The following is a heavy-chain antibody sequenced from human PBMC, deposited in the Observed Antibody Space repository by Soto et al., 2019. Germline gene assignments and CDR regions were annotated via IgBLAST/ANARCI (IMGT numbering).Heavy chain of an antibody. CDR2: IDNSGST. CDR1: GASVSTGVYY. CDR3: AGAVSDFDVRRYRTSYFDQ. J-gene: IGHJ4*02. D-gene: IGHD3-10*02. Sequence: SETLSLICTVSGASVSTGVYYWTWIRQHPGKGLEWIGYIDNSGSTYYNPSLTGRVDISVDTSKNEFSLNLQSLTAADTAFYYCAGAVSDFDVRRYRTSYFDQWGQGILVTVSS. V-gene: IGHV4-31*03.